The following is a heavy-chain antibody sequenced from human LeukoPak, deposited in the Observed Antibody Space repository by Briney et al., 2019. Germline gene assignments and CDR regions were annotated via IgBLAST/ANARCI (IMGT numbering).Heavy chain of an antibody. V-gene: IGHV3-73*01. Sequence: GGSLRLSCAASGFTFSGSAMHWVRQASGKGLEWVGRIRSKANSYATAYAASVKGRFTISRVDSKNTAYLQMNSLKTEDTAVYYCTSGVAGDYYYMDVWGKGTTVTVSS. J-gene: IGHJ6*03. CDR3: TSGVAGDYYYMDV. CDR2: IRSKANSYAT. CDR1: GFTFSGSA. D-gene: IGHD6-19*01.